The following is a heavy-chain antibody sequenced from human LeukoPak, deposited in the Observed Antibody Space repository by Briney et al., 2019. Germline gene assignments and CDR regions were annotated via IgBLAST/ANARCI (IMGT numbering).Heavy chain of an antibody. Sequence: GGSLILSCAVSGFTFSDYAMHWVRQAPGKGLEWVASIESNGHEKYSSDSLKGRFTISRDNSKNTLYLQMNTLRPEDTAVFYCARGFTSWPQGPYHFDYWGQGILITVSS. D-gene: IGHD2-2*01. CDR3: ARGFTSWPQGPYHFDY. V-gene: IGHV3-30*02. J-gene: IGHJ4*02. CDR2: IESNGHEK. CDR1: GFTFSDYA.